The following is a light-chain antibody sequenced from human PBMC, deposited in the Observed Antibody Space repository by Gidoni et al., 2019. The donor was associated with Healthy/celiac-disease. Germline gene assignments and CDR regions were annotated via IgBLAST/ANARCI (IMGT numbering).Light chain of an antibody. CDR3: QQRSNWQLT. CDR1: QSVSSY. J-gene: IGKJ4*01. V-gene: IGKV3-11*01. CDR2: DAS. Sequence: EIVFTQSPATLSLSPGERATLSCRASQSVSSYLAWYQQQPGQAPRLRIYDASNRATGIPARFSGSGSGTDFTLTISSLDPEEFAVYYCQQRSNWQLTFGGGTKVEIK.